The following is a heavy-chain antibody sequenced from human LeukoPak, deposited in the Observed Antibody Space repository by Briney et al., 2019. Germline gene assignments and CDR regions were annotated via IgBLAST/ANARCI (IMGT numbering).Heavy chain of an antibody. CDR1: GFTFSSYA. V-gene: IGHV3-30*02. CDR2: IRYDGSNK. CDR3: AKEMSVFGVIPDAFDI. J-gene: IGHJ3*02. D-gene: IGHD3-3*01. Sequence: GGSLRLSCAASGFTFSSYAMHWVRQAPGKGLEWVAFIRYDGSNKYYADSVKGRFTISRDNSKNTLYLQMNSLRAEDTAVYYCAKEMSVFGVIPDAFDIWGQGTMVTVSS.